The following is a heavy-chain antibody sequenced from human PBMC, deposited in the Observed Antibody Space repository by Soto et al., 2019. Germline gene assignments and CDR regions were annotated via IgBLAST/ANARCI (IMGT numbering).Heavy chain of an antibody. Sequence: ASVKVSCKASGYAFTWFNIHWVRQAPGQRLEWMGWISAYNGNTNYAQKLQGRVTMTTDTSTSTAYMELRSLRSDDTAVYYCASNLYYYDSSGYPVWGQGTLVTV. CDR3: ASNLYYYDSSGYPV. CDR2: ISAYNGNT. V-gene: IGHV1-18*01. CDR1: GYAFTWFN. D-gene: IGHD3-22*01. J-gene: IGHJ4*02.